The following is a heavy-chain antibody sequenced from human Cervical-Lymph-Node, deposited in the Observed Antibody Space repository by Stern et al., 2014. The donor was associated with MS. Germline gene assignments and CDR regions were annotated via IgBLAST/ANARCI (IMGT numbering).Heavy chain of an antibody. V-gene: IGHV3-11*01. D-gene: IGHD1-26*01. CDR1: GFNFSDYY. Sequence: QVQLVQSGGDLVKPGGTLSLSCAASGFNFSDYYMNWIRQAPGKWLEWLSYISSNETVIYYADPVKGRFIISRDNAKQSLYLQMNRLRAEDTAVYYCARGLPSFWGQGSLVTVSP. CDR3: ARGLPSF. J-gene: IGHJ4*02. CDR2: ISSNETVI.